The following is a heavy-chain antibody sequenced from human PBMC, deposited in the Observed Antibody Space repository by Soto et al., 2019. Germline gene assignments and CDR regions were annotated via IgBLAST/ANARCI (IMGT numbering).Heavy chain of an antibody. V-gene: IGHV3-9*01. CDR1: GFTFDDYA. CDR3: AKDMGGYRKSMDV. J-gene: IGHJ6*04. CDR2: ISWNSGNI. Sequence: EVRLVESGGGLVQPGRSLRLSCAASGFTFDDYAMHWVRQAPGKGLEWVSGISWNSGNIGYADSVKGRFTISRDNAKNSLYLQMNSLRADDTALYYCAKDMGGYRKSMDVWGKGTTVTVSS. D-gene: IGHD6-25*01.